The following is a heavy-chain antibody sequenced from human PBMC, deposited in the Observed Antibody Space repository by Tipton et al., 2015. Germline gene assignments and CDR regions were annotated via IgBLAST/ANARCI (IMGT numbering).Heavy chain of an antibody. J-gene: IGHJ4*02. CDR3: VRVSRYCSGASCYDFDY. V-gene: IGHV3-11*01. Sequence: SLRLSCAASGFTFSDYYMSWVRQAPGKGLEWVSCISRGGNTIYYADSMKGRFTISRDNAKNSLYPQLNSLRAEDTAMHYCVRVSRYCSGASCYDFDYWGQGTLVTVSS. CDR2: ISRGGNTI. D-gene: IGHD2-15*01. CDR1: GFTFSDYY.